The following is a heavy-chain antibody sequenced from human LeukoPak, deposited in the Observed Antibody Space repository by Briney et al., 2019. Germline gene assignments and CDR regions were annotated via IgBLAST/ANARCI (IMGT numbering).Heavy chain of an antibody. Sequence: PGGSLRLLCAASGFALCRKYMNWLRKAPGEGLEWVTVIYLEGPADYPDSVKGRFTISSNKSNNTVYLQMTSLKDEDTAVYYGAKDAETSVANWGQGTLVTVSP. CDR1: GFALCRKY. D-gene: IGHD5-24*01. V-gene: IGHV3-66*01. CDR2: IYLEGPA. J-gene: IGHJ4*02. CDR3: AKDAETSVAN.